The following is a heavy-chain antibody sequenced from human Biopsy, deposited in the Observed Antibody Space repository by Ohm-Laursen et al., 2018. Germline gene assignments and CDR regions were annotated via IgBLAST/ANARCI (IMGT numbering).Heavy chain of an antibody. J-gene: IGHJ4*02. Sequence: GTLSLTCTVSGGSIYNFFWSWIRQPPGQGLEWIGNIYYSGSTNYNPSLKSRVTISVDRSKNHFSLELSSVTAADTAVYYCARVGVGAPSIDYFDSWGQGALVTVSS. D-gene: IGHD1-26*01. V-gene: IGHV4-59*01. CDR3: ARVGVGAPSIDYFDS. CDR2: IYYSGST. CDR1: GGSIYNFF.